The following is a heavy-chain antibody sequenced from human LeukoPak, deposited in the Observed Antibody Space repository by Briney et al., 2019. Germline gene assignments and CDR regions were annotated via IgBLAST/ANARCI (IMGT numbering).Heavy chain of an antibody. CDR3: AMYSSSWYNTRGWD. CDR1: GYTFTGYY. Sequence: GASVKVSCKASGYTFTGYYMHWVRQAPGQGLEWMGWINPNSGGTNYAQKFQGRVTMTRDTSISTAYMELSRLRSDDTAVYYCAMYSSSWYNTRGWDWGQGTLVTVSS. D-gene: IGHD6-13*01. CDR2: INPNSGGT. V-gene: IGHV1-2*02. J-gene: IGHJ4*02.